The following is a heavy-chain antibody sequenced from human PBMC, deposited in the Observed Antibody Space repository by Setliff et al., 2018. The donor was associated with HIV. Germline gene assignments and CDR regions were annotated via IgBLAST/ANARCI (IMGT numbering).Heavy chain of an antibody. J-gene: IGHJ4*02. Sequence: GGSLRLSCVASSGFAFSDNPMNWVRQAPGKGLEWISHIRGKSDIIKYAESVMGRFTISRDNAKNSLYLEMNSLRAEDTAIYYCARDYNFIFDSWGQGVLVTVSS. V-gene: IGHV3-48*01. D-gene: IGHD1-20*01. CDR3: ARDYNFIFDS. CDR1: GFAFSDNP. CDR2: IRGKSDII.